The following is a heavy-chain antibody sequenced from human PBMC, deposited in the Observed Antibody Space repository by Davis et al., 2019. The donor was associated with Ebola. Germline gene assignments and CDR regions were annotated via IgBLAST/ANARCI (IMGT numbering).Heavy chain of an antibody. V-gene: IGHV3-30*18. D-gene: IGHD3-16*02. J-gene: IGHJ6*02. CDR3: AKITSASFYGGMDV. Sequence: GESLKISCAASGFTFSSYGMHWVRQAPGKGLEWVAVISYDGSNKYYADSVKGRFTISRDNSKNTLYLQMNSLRAEDTAVYYCAKITSASFYGGMDVWGQGTTVTVSS. CDR1: GFTFSSYG. CDR2: ISYDGSNK.